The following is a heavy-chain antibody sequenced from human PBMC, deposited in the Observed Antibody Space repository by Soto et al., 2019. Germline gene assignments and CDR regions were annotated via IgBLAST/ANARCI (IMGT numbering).Heavy chain of an antibody. CDR1: GGSISSSSYY. J-gene: IGHJ4*02. D-gene: IGHD5-18*01. CDR3: ARHDNYGPFDF. CDR2: IHYSGST. V-gene: IGHV4-39*01. Sequence: QLQVQESGPGLVKTSETLSLTCSVSGGSISSSSYYWGWIRQPPGMGLEWSGSIHYSGSTDNNPSLKSRVTISVDTSKNQLSLKLSSVTAADTAMYYCARHDNYGPFDFWGQGTLVTVAS.